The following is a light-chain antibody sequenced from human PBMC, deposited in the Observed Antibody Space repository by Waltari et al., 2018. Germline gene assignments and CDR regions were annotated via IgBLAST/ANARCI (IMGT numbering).Light chain of an antibody. Sequence: DIQMTQSPSSLSASVGDRVTITCRASQGIRNYLAWFQQKPGNAPKSLIHAASSLQSGVPSKFSGSGSGTDFTLTISSLQPEDVATYYCQQYSNYPHTFGQGTKLEIK. CDR3: QQYSNYPHT. CDR2: AAS. V-gene: IGKV1-16*02. J-gene: IGKJ2*01. CDR1: QGIRNY.